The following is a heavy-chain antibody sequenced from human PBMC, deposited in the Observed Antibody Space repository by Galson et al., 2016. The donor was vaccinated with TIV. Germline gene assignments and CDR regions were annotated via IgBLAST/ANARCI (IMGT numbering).Heavy chain of an antibody. CDR2: IYYTGST. V-gene: IGHV4-59*01. CDR1: GGSISSYH. Sequence: LSLTCTVSGGSISSYHWTWIRPPPGKGLEWIGYIYYTGSTTYNPSLKSRVPISLDTSKTHFSLKLTSVTAAYTAVYYCARDSVTYPRTLEYWGQGTLVTVSS. CDR3: ARDSVTYPRTLEY. J-gene: IGHJ4*02. D-gene: IGHD5-18*01.